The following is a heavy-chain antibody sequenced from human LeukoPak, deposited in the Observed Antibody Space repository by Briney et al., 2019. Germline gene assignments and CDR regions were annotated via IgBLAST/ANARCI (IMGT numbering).Heavy chain of an antibody. J-gene: IGHJ4*02. V-gene: IGHV4-4*07. CDR1: GGSISSYY. CDR2: IYTSGST. CDR3: ARDGRDDSSGYYETFDY. Sequence: SETLSLTCTVSGGSISSYYWSWIRQPAGKGLEWIGRIYTSGSTNYNPSLKSRVTMSVDTSKNQFSLKLSSVTAADTAVYYCARDGRDDSSGYYETFDYWGQGTLVTVSS. D-gene: IGHD3-22*01.